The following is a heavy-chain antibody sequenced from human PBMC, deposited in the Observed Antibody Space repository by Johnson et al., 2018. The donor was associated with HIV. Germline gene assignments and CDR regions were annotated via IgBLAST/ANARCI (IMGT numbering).Heavy chain of an antibody. CDR2: ISYDGSNQ. V-gene: IGHV3-30*04. Sequence: QVQLVESGGGVVQPGESLRLSCAASGFTFSSYAMHWVRQAPGKGLEWVAVISYDGSNQYYADSVKGRFTISRDNSKNTVFLQMNSLRAEAPAVYYWARAGAVGLDAFDIWGQGTMVTVSS. CDR3: ARAGAVGLDAFDI. D-gene: IGHD6-19*01. J-gene: IGHJ3*02. CDR1: GFTFSSYA.